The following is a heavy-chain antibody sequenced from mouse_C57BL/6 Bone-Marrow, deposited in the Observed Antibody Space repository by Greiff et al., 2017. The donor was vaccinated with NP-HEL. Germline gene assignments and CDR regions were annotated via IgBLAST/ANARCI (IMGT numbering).Heavy chain of an antibody. CDR2: IYPRSGNT. Sequence: VQGVESGAELARPGASVKLSCKASGYTFTSYGISWVKQRTGQGLEWIGEIYPRSGNTYYNEKFKGKATLTADKSSSTAYMELRSLTSEDSAVYFCAREAYDYAAGFAYWGQGTLVTVSA. J-gene: IGHJ3*01. D-gene: IGHD2-4*01. CDR1: GYTFTSYG. CDR3: AREAYDYAAGFAY. V-gene: IGHV1-81*01.